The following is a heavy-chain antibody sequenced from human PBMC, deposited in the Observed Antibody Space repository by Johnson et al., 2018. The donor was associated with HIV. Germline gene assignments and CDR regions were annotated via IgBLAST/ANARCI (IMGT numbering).Heavy chain of an antibody. CDR3: AKSYSSSWYTDAFDI. CDR1: GFTFRSYG. V-gene: IGHV3-30*02. CDR2: IRYDGSNE. J-gene: IGHJ3*02. Sequence: QVQLVESGGGVVRPGGSLRLSCEASGFTFRSYGMHWVRQAPGKGLEWVAFIRYDGSNEYYADSVKGRFTISRDNSKNTLYLQMNSLRAEDTAVYYCAKSYSSSWYTDAFDIWGQGTMVTVSS. D-gene: IGHD6-13*01.